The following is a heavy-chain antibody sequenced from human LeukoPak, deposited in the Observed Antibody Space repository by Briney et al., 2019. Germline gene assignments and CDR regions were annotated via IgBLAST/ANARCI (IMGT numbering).Heavy chain of an antibody. CDR1: GGSISSGSYY. CDR2: IYYSGST. Sequence: SETLSLTCTVSGGSISSGSYYWSWIRQPPGKGLEWIGYIYYSGSTNYNPSLKSRVTISVDTSKNQFSLKLSSVTAADTAVYYCARVQVPYSSSSGLRYYFDYWGQGTLVTVSS. CDR3: ARVQVPYSSSSGLRYYFDY. D-gene: IGHD6-6*01. J-gene: IGHJ4*02. V-gene: IGHV4-61*01.